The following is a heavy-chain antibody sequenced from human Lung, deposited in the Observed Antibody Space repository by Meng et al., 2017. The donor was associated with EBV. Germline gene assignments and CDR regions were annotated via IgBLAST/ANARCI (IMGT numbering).Heavy chain of an antibody. CDR2: ISAYNGNT. V-gene: IGHV1-18*01. J-gene: IGHJ4*02. CDR1: GYTFNTYA. CDR3: ARVEVGITSGDY. D-gene: IGHD1-26*01. Sequence: QGQLVQSGSELKKPGAAVKVSCKASGYTFNTYAMNWVRQAPGQGLEWMGWISAYNGNTNYAQTLQGRVTMTTDTSTSTAYMELRSLRSDDTAVYYCARVEVGITSGDYWGQGTLVTVSS.